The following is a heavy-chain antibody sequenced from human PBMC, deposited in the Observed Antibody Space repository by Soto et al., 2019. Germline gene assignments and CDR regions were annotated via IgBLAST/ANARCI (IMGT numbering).Heavy chain of an antibody. CDR3: ARDDLCVDNGLDH. V-gene: IGHV3-33*01. Sequence: QVQLVESGGGVVRPGTSLRLSCAATGFSFSAHGMHWVRQAPGKGLEWLAVINDGSEEGYADSVKGRFTISRDNARNTLYLQMDNLRAEDSALYYCARDDLCVDNGLDHWCQGTLVPVSS. D-gene: IGHD1-1*01. CDR2: INDGSEE. J-gene: IGHJ1*01. CDR1: GFSFSAHG.